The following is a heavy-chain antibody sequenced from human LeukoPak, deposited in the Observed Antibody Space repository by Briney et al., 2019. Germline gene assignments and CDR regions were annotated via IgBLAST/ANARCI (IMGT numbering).Heavy chain of an antibody. V-gene: IGHV3-9*01. CDR2: ISWNSGSI. CDR1: GFTFDDYA. CDR3: AKGTVRGVISRLYYYYYMDV. D-gene: IGHD3-10*01. Sequence: QPGGSLRLSCAASGFTFDDYAMHWVRQAPGKCLEWVSGISWNSGSIGYADSVKGRFTISRDNSKNSLYLQMNSLRAEDTALYYCAKGTVRGVISRLYYYYYMDVWGKGTTVTVSS. J-gene: IGHJ6*03.